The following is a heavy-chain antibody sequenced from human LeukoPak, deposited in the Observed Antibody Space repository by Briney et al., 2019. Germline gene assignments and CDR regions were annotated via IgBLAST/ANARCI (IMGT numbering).Heavy chain of an antibody. CDR1: GFTFSSYA. CDR3: AREAYDILTGYAFDY. CDR2: ISYDGSNK. Sequence: GGSLRLSCAASGFTFSSYAMHWVRQAPGKGLEWVAVISYDGSNKYYADSVEGRFTISRDNSKNTLYLQMNSLRAEDTAVYYCAREAYDILTGYAFDYWGQGTLVTVSS. D-gene: IGHD3-9*01. V-gene: IGHV3-30-3*01. J-gene: IGHJ4*02.